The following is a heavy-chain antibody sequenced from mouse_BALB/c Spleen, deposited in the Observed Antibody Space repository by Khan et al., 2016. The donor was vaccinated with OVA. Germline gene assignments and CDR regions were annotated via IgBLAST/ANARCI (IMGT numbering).Heavy chain of an antibody. CDR2: INPSNDYT. CDR1: GYTFTTYT. CDR3: ARSRQLGLRGGFTY. Sequence: VQLQQSGAELARPGASVKMSCKTSGYTFTTYTLHWVKQRPGRSLEWIGYINPSNDYTNYNQKFKDKSTLTADKSSSTAYMQLSSLTSEDSAVXYCARSRQLGLRGGFTYWGQGTLVTVSA. J-gene: IGHJ3*01. D-gene: IGHD3-2*01. V-gene: IGHV1-4*01.